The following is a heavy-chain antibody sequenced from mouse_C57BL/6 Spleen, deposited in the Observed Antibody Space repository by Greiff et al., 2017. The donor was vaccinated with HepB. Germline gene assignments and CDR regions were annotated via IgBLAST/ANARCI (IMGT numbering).Heavy chain of an antibody. Sequence: VQLQQPGAELVRPGSSVKLSCKASGYTFTSYWMHWVKQRPIQGLEWIGNIDPSDSETHYNQKFKGKSTLTVDKSSSTAYMQLSSLTSEDSAVYYCARGDYSKDYFDYWGQGTTLTVSS. D-gene: IGHD2-5*01. V-gene: IGHV1-52*01. J-gene: IGHJ2*01. CDR3: ARGDYSKDYFDY. CDR2: IDPSDSET. CDR1: GYTFTSYW.